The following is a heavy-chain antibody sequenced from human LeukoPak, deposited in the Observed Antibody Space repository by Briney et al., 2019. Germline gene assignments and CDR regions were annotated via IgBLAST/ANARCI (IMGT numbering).Heavy chain of an antibody. CDR3: ALSYCYDISVYYSGHAFDI. D-gene: IGHD3-22*01. CDR2: ISAYNGNT. V-gene: IGHV1-18*01. Sequence: GASVNVSCKASGYTFTTYGISWVRQAPGQGLEWMGRISAYNGNTNYAPKLQGRVTMTTDTSTSTAYMELRSLRSDDTAGYYCALSYCYDISVYYSGHAFDIWGQGTMVTVSS. CDR1: GYTFTTYG. J-gene: IGHJ3*02.